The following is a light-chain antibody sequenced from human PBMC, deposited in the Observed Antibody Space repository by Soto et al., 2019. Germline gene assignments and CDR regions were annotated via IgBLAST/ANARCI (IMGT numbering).Light chain of an antibody. CDR3: MQSIKLPFT. CDR2: DVS. CDR1: QSLLHGDGKTY. J-gene: IGKJ2*01. Sequence: DIVMTQTPLSLSVTPGQPAPISCKSSQSLLHGDGKTYLYWFLRKPGQPPQLLFYDVSNRFSGVPDRISASGSGTDFTLTISRVEPEDIGLYYCMQSIKLPFTFGQGSKLEI. V-gene: IGKV2D-29*01.